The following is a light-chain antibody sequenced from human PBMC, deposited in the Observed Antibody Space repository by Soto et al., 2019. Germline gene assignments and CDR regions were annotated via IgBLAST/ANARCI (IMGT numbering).Light chain of an antibody. Sequence: ETMMTQSPDTLSVSLGERATPSCRASQSLRSSNLAWYQQKPGQAPRLLIYGASTRATGIPARFSGSGSGTEFTLTISSLQSEDFAVYYCQQYNNWWTFGQGTKVDI. J-gene: IGKJ1*01. V-gene: IGKV3-15*01. CDR2: GAS. CDR3: QQYNNWWT. CDR1: QSLRSSN.